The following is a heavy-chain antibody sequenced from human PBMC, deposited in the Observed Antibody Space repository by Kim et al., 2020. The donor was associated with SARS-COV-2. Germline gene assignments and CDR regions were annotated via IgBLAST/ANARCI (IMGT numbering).Heavy chain of an antibody. CDR2: IKQDGSEK. V-gene: IGHV3-7*01. CDR1: GFTFSSYW. J-gene: IGHJ4*02. CDR3: ARDWGVAVAGTSDSFDY. Sequence: GGSLRLSCAASGFTFSSYWMSWVRQAPGKGLEWVANIKQDGSEKYYVDSVKGRFTISRDNAKNSLYLQMNSLIAEDTAVYYCARDWGVAVAGTSDSFDYWGQGTLVTVSS. D-gene: IGHD6-19*01.